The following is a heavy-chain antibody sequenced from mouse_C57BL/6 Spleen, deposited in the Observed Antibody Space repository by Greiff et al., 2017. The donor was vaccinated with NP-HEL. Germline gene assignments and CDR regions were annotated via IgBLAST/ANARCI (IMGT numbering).Heavy chain of an antibody. CDR1: GFNIKDDY. V-gene: IGHV14-4*01. Sequence: VQLKESGAELVRPGASVKLSCTASGFNIKDDYMHWVKQRPEQGLEWIGWIDPENGDTEYASKFQGKATITADTSSNTAYLQLSSLTSEDTAVYYCSNWDVEGYWGQGTTLTVSS. J-gene: IGHJ2*01. CDR2: IDPENGDT. CDR3: SNWDVEGY. D-gene: IGHD4-1*02.